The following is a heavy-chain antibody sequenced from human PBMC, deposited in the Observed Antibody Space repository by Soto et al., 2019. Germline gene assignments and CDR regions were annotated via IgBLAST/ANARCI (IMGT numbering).Heavy chain of an antibody. CDR2: ISWDGGST. Sequence: GGSLRLSCAASGFTFADYAMHWVRQAPGKGLEWVSLISWDGGSTYYADSVKGRITISRDNSKNSLYLQMNSLRAEDTAWYYCAKDIQAAFHCSGGSCRYGMDVWGQGTLVTVSS. J-gene: IGHJ6*02. V-gene: IGHV3-43D*03. D-gene: IGHD2-15*01. CDR3: AKDIQAAFHCSGGSCRYGMDV. CDR1: GFTFADYA.